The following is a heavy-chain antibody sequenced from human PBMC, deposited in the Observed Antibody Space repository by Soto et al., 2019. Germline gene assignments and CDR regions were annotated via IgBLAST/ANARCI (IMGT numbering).Heavy chain of an antibody. V-gene: IGHV4-59*08. CDR1: GGSITSYH. CDR2: TAYTGNT. D-gene: IGHD5-12*01. CDR3: ASLHSGYAFDLDH. J-gene: IGHJ4*02. Sequence: SETLSLTCVVSGGSITSYHWSWIRQFPGKGLEWIAYTAYTGNTNYNPSLKSRVTISVDTSKNQFSLQLSSVVAADTAVYFCASLHSGYAFDLDHWGPGTLVTVSS.